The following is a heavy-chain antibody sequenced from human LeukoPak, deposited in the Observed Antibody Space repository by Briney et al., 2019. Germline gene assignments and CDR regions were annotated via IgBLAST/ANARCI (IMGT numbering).Heavy chain of an antibody. D-gene: IGHD3-10*01. CDR3: ARGKSLISLVRGVIY. CDR2: INPNSGGT. Sequence: GASVKVSCKASGYTFTGYYMHWVRQAPGQGLEWMGWINPNSGGTNYAQTFQGRVTMTRDTSISTAYMELSRLRSDDTAVYYCARGKSLISLVRGVIYWGQGTLVTVSS. CDR1: GYTFTGYY. V-gene: IGHV1-2*02. J-gene: IGHJ4*02.